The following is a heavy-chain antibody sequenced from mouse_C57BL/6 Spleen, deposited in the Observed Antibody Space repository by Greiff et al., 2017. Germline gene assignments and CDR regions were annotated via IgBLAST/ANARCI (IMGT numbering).Heavy chain of an antibody. V-gene: IGHV1-18*01. CDR3: ARDYGSSYGWFAY. J-gene: IGHJ3*01. CDR1: GYTFTDYN. Sequence: EVKLQESGPELVKPGASVKIPCKASGYTFTDYNMDWVKQSHGKSLEWIGDINPNNGGTIYNQKFKGKATLTVDKSSSTAYMELRSLTSEDTAVYYCARDYGSSYGWFAYWGQGTLVTVSA. D-gene: IGHD1-1*01. CDR2: INPNNGGT.